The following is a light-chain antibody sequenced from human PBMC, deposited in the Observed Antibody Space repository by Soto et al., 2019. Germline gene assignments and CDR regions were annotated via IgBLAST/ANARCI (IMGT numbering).Light chain of an antibody. Sequence: DIQMTQSPSSLSASIGDRVTIACRASRAISNYLAWYQQKPGKVPKLLISAASTLQSGVPSRFSGSGSGTDFTLTISSLQPEDVATYYCQKYNSPPLTFGGGTMVEIK. CDR1: RAISNY. CDR2: AAS. CDR3: QKYNSPPLT. V-gene: IGKV1-27*01. J-gene: IGKJ4*01.